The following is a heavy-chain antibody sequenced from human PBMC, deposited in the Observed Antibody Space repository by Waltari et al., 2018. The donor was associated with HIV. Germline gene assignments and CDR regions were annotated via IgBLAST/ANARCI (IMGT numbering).Heavy chain of an antibody. D-gene: IGHD2-2*01. CDR1: GGSISSSNW. CDR2: IYHSGST. V-gene: IGHV4-4*02. J-gene: IGHJ5*02. CDR3: ARAQRLICSSTRVCNDWFDP. Sequence: QVQLQESGPGLVKPSGTLSLTCAVSGGSISSSNWWSWVRQPPGKGLEWIGEIYHSGSTNYNPSLKSRVTISVDKSKNQFSLKLSSVTAADTAVYYCARAQRLICSSTRVCNDWFDPWGQGTLVTVSS.